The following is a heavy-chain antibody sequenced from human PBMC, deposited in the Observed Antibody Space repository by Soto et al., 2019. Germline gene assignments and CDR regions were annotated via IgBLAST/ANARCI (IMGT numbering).Heavy chain of an antibody. CDR2: ISSSSGST. Sequence: EVQLLESGGGLVQPGGSLRLSCAASGFTFSNYAMNWVRQAAGKGLEWVSTISSSSGSTYYADSVKGRFTIYRDNSKNFLYLQMNSRRGDDTAVYYCAKVGSEIYSGQNSDYWGQGTLVTISS. CDR3: AKVGSEIYSGQNSDY. J-gene: IGHJ4*02. D-gene: IGHD5-12*01. V-gene: IGHV3-23*01. CDR1: GFTFSNYA.